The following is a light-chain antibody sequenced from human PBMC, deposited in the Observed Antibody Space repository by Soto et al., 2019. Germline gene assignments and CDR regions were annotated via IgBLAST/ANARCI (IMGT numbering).Light chain of an antibody. V-gene: IGLV4-69*01. CDR1: SGHSDYA. J-gene: IGLJ3*02. CDR3: QAWGTGGV. Sequence: QPVLTQSPSASASPGASVKLTCTLSSGHSDYAIAWHQQQPEKGPRYLMKVTSDGSHTKGDGIPDRFSGSSSGADRHLTISSLRSDDEADYYCQAWGTGGVFGGGTKLTVL. CDR2: VTSDGSH.